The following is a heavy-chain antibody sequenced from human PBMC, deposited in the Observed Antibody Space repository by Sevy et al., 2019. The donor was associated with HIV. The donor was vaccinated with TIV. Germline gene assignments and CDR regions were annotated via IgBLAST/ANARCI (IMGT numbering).Heavy chain of an antibody. CDR2: IGHDGNRY. D-gene: IGHD2-15*01. V-gene: IGHV3-30*02. CDR1: GFTLSSVG. Sequence: GGSLRLSCAASGFTLSSVGIHWGLRTPGTGLEGLACIGHDGNRYFYGASVKGRITISRDNSKNTVSLKMNSLRVEDTAIYYCAKDYCIGNDCFLGWFDPRGQGTVVTVSS. CDR3: AKDYCIGNDCFLGWFDP. J-gene: IGHJ5*02.